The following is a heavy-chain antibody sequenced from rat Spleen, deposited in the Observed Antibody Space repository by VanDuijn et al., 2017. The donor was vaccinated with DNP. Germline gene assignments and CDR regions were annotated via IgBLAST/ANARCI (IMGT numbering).Heavy chain of an antibody. CDR3: ARSTTGIRGYYFDY. Sequence: EVQLVESGGGLVQPGRSMKLSCPASGFTFSNYYMAWVRQAPTKGLEWVASISPDGGNSYYRDSVKGRFTISRDNAKSTLYLQMDSLRSEDPATYYCARSTTGIRGYYFDYWGQGVMVTVSS. V-gene: IGHV5-25*01. CDR2: ISPDGGNS. J-gene: IGHJ2*01. CDR1: GFTFSNYY. D-gene: IGHD1-9*01.